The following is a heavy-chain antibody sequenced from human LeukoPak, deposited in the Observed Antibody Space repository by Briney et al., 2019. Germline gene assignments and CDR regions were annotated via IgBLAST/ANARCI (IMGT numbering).Heavy chain of an antibody. V-gene: IGHV3-11*01. J-gene: IGHJ4*02. CDR1: GFTFSSYG. Sequence: GGSLRLSCAASGFTFSSYGMSWIRQAPGKGLEWVSSISRSGSTKYYADSVKGRFTISRDNAKNSLFLQMNSLRAEDTALYYCARATHYYESSGYDYWGQGTLVTVSS. D-gene: IGHD3-22*01. CDR2: ISRSGSTK. CDR3: ARATHYYESSGYDY.